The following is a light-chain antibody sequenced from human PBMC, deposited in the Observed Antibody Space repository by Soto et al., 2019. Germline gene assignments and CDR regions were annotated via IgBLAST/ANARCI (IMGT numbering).Light chain of an antibody. CDR3: QQRSNWPPLIS. J-gene: IGKJ5*01. CDR1: QSVSSN. CDR2: GAS. V-gene: IGKV3D-15*01. Sequence: EIVMTQSPATLSVSPGERATLSCRASQSVSSNLAWYQQKPGQAPRLLIYGASTRATGIPARFSGSGFGTEFTLTISSLQSEDFAVYYCQQRSNWPPLISFGQRTRLENK.